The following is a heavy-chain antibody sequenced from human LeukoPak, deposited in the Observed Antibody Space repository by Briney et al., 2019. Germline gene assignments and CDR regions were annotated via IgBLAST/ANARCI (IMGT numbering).Heavy chain of an antibody. CDR2: ISWDGGST. D-gene: IGHD3-9*01. J-gene: IGHJ3*02. CDR1: GFTFDDYA. CDR3: AKEYDILTGYYASDI. V-gene: IGHV3-43D*03. Sequence: QPGGSLRLSCAASGFTFDDYAMHWVRQAPGKGLEWVSLISWDGGSTYYADSVKGRFTISRDNSKNTLYLQMNSLRAEDTAMYYCAKEYDILTGYYASDIWGQGTMVTVSS.